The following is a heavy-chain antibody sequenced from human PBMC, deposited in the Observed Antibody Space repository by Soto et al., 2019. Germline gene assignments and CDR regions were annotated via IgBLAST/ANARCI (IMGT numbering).Heavy chain of an antibody. Sequence: AVKVSCKASGGTFSSYAISWVRQAPGQGLEWMGGIIPIFGTANYAQKFQGRVTITADESTSTAYMELSSLRSEDTAVYYCASNNGYCSSTSSPYGMDFWGQGMTVSVS. V-gene: IGHV1-69*13. D-gene: IGHD2-2*01. CDR1: GGTFSSYA. CDR3: ASNNGYCSSTSSPYGMDF. CDR2: IIPIFGTA. J-gene: IGHJ6*02.